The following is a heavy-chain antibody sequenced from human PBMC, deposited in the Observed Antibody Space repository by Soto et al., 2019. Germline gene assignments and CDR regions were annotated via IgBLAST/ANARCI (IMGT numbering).Heavy chain of an antibody. V-gene: IGHV1-69*06. CDR3: ARGAFGGGYYANFDH. D-gene: IGHD3-3*01. J-gene: IGHJ4*02. CDR2: FIPVLCTA. Sequence: QVQLVQSGAEVKKPGSSVKVSCKASGGSFNSHAINWVRQAPGQGLEWMGGFIPVLCTANYAQKFQGRVTITADRSKTTAYMELTSLTSEDTAVYYCARGAFGGGYYANFDHWGQGTLVTVSS. CDR1: GGSFNSHA.